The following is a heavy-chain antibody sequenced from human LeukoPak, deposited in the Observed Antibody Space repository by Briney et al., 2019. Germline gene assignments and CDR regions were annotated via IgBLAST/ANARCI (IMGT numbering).Heavy chain of an antibody. V-gene: IGHV3-23*01. CDR1: GFTFSHYG. CDR2: LTANSRSA. CDR3: ARVRKYSGYYSWYFDL. D-gene: IGHD5-12*01. Sequence: GGSLRLSCAASGFTFSHYGMNWVRQAPGKGLEWVSGLTANSRSAYYADSVKGRFTISRDNSENMVYLQMNSLRAGDTAVYYCARVRKYSGYYSWYFDLWGRGTLVTVSS. J-gene: IGHJ2*01.